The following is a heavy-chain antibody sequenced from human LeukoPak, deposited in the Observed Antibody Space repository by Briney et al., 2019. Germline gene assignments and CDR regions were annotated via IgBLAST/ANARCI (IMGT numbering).Heavy chain of an antibody. D-gene: IGHD3-22*01. V-gene: IGHV4-39*02. CDR3: ARETPTKYYYDSSGYDY. CDR2: IYYSGST. Sequence: PSETLSLTCNVSGGPINSNIYYWAWVRQPPGKGLEWIGSIYYSGSTYYNPSLKSRITISVDTFRSQVSLKMRSVTAADTAVYYCARETPTKYYYDSSGYDYWGQGTLVTVSS. CDR1: GGPINSNIYY. J-gene: IGHJ4*02.